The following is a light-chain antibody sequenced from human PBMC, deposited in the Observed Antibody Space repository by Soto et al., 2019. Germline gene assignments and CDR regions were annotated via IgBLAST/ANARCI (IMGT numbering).Light chain of an antibody. CDR1: QSVSSN. V-gene: IGKV3-15*01. CDR2: GAS. Sequence: EIVLTQSPGTLSLSPGERATLSCRASQSVSSNLAWYQQKPGQAPRLLIYGASTRATGIPARFSGSGSGTDFTLTISSLQSEDFAVYYCQQYNNWPVTFGGGTKVDIK. CDR3: QQYNNWPVT. J-gene: IGKJ4*01.